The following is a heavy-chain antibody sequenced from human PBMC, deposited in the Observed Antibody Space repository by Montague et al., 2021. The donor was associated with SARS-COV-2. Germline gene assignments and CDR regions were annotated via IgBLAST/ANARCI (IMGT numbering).Heavy chain of an antibody. D-gene: IGHD2-2*01. CDR1: GYSISSGYY. CDR3: ARSQDCSTTSCHFDY. J-gene: IGHJ4*02. V-gene: IGHV4-38-2*02. CDR2: IYHSGST. Sequence: SETLSLTCTVSGYSISSGYYWGWIRQPPGKGLEWIGSIYHSGSTYYNPSLKSRVTISVDTSKNQFSLKLSSVTAADTAVYYCARSQDCSTTSCHFDYWGQVTRVTVSS.